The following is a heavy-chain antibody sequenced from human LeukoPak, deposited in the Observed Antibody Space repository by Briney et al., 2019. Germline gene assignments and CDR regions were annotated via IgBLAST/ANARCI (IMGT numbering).Heavy chain of an antibody. J-gene: IGHJ1*01. V-gene: IGHV3-74*01. CDR2: IKSDGGT. D-gene: IGHD3-22*01. Sequence: GGSLRLSCAAPGFTFSKYWMHWVRQAPGKGLVWVSRIKSDGGTNYADSVKGRFTISRDNAKKTVSLQMNSLRPEDTGVYYCARAPSEIGGYYPEYFRHWGQGTLVTVSS. CDR1: GFTFSKYW. CDR3: ARAPSEIGGYYPEYFRH.